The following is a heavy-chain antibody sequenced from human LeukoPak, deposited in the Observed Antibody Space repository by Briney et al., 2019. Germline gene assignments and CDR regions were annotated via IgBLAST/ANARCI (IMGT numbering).Heavy chain of an antibody. CDR2: IYPSGTT. Sequence: SETLSLTCTVTGYSISSGYYWAWIRQPPGKGLEWIGNIYPSGTTYYNPSLKSRVTISVDTSKNQFSLNVSSVTAADTAMYYCARAYSSSWYFNWFDPWGQGTLVTVSS. CDR1: GYSISSGYY. J-gene: IGHJ5*02. D-gene: IGHD6-13*01. CDR3: ARAYSSSWYFNWFDP. V-gene: IGHV4-38-2*02.